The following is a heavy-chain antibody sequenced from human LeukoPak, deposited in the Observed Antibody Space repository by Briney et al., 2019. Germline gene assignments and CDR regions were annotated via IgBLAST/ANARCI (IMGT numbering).Heavy chain of an antibody. CDR2: IYYSGST. Sequence: PSETLSLTCTVSGYSITSGYYWGWIRQPPGKGLEWIGSIYYSGSTYYNPSLKSRVTISVDTSKNQFSLKLSSVTAADTAVYYCARVGGGYDYTFDYWGQGTLVTVSS. CDR1: GYSITSGYY. J-gene: IGHJ4*02. D-gene: IGHD5-12*01. CDR3: ARVGGGYDYTFDY. V-gene: IGHV4-38-2*02.